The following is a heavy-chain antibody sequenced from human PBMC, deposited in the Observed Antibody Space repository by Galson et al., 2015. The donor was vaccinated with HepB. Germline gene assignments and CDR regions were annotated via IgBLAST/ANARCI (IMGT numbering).Heavy chain of an antibody. CDR1: GDSVSSNSAA. CDR2: TYYRSKWYN. CDR3: ARGPRYCSGGSCPTGHYYYGMDV. D-gene: IGHD2-15*01. V-gene: IGHV6-1*01. J-gene: IGHJ6*02. Sequence: CAISGDSVSSNSAAWNWIRQSPSRGLEWLGRTYYRSKWYNDYAVSVKSRITINPDTSKNQFSLQLNSVTPEDTAVYYCARGPRYCSGGSCPTGHYYYGMDVWGQGTTVTVSS.